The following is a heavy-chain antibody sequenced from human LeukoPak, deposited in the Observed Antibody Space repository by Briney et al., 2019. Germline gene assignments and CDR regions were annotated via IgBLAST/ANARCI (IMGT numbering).Heavy chain of an antibody. J-gene: IGHJ4*02. CDR1: GYTFTSYY. V-gene: IGHV1-46*01. Sequence: ASVKVSCKASGYTFTSYYMHWVRQAPGQGLEWMGIINPSGGSTSYAQKFQGRVTVTRDTSTSTVYMELSSLRSEDTAVYYCARDSYYYDSSGYLPQYTIDYWGQGTLVTVSS. CDR3: ARDSYYYDSSGYLPQYTIDY. CDR2: INPSGGST. D-gene: IGHD3-22*01.